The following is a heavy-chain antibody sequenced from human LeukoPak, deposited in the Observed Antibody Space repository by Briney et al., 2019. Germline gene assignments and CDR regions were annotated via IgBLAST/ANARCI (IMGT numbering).Heavy chain of an antibody. V-gene: IGHV3-53*01. CDR1: GFTVSSNY. J-gene: IGHJ6*03. CDR2: IYSGGST. CDR3: AQHDYGDYFPYYMGV. Sequence: GGSLRLSCAASGFTVSSNYMSWVRQAPGKGLEWVSVIYSGGSTYYADSVKGRFTISRDNSKNTLYLQMNSLRAEDTAVYYCAQHDYGDYFPYYMGVWGKGTTVTVSS. D-gene: IGHD4-17*01.